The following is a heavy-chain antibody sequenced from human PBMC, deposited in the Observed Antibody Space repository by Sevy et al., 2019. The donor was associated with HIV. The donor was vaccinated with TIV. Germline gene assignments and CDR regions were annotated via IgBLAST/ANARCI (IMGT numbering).Heavy chain of an antibody. D-gene: IGHD5-12*01. Sequence: ASVKVSCKVSGYRLSQLSMHWVRQAPGKGLEWMGSFDPEDDETIYAQNFQGRVAMTEDTSTDTAYMELSTLRSDDTAVYYCARAQGPGRGYSGYEDYWGQGTLVTVSS. V-gene: IGHV1-24*01. CDR2: FDPEDDET. J-gene: IGHJ4*02. CDR1: GYRLSQLS. CDR3: ARAQGPGRGYSGYEDY.